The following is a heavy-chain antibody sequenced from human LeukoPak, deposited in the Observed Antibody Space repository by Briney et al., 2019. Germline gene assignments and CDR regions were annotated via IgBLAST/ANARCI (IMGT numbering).Heavy chain of an antibody. CDR1: GYTFTSYY. V-gene: IGHV1-69*06. CDR3: ARVEGYSYGYGY. D-gene: IGHD5-18*01. J-gene: IGHJ4*02. Sequence: ASVKVSCKASGYTFTSYYMHWVRQAPGQGLEWMGGIIPIFGTANYAQKFQGRVTITADKSTSTAYMELSSLRSEDTAVYYCARVEGYSYGYGYWGQGTLVTVSS. CDR2: IIPIFGTA.